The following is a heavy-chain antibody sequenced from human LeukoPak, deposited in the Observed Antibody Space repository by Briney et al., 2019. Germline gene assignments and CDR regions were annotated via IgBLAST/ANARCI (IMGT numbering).Heavy chain of an antibody. CDR3: ARDDGQMAVAANEKGDY. CDR2: INTNTGNP. J-gene: IGHJ4*02. CDR1: GYTFTSYA. Sequence: ASVKVSCKASGYTFTSYAMNWVRQAPGQGLEWMGWINTNTGNPTYAQGFTGRFVFSLDTSVSTAYLQISSLKAEDTAVYYCARDDGQMAVAANEKGDYWGQGTLVTVSS. V-gene: IGHV7-4-1*02. D-gene: IGHD6-19*01.